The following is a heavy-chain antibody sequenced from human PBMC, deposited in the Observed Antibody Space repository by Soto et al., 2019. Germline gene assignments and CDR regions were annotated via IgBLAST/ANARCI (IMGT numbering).Heavy chain of an antibody. CDR1: GFTFSSYA. D-gene: IGHD3-10*01. V-gene: IGHV3-23*01. J-gene: IGHJ4*02. CDR3: AKAETGLLWFGELLRYFDY. CDR2: ISGSGGST. Sequence: GGSLRLSCAASGFTFSSYAMSWVRQAPGKGLEWVSAISGSGGSTYYADSVKGRFTISRDNSKNTLYLQMNSLRAEDTAVYYCAKAETGLLWFGELLRYFDYWGQGTLVTVSS.